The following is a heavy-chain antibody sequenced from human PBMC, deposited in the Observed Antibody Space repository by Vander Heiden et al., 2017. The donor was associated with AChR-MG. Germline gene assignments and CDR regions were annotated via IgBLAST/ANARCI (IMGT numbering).Heavy chain of an antibody. CDR2: ISSSSSTI. CDR3: ARPYYYGSGSYYYQGYYFDY. Sequence: EVQLVESGGGLVQPGGSLRLSCAASGFTFSSYSMNGVRQAPGKGLEWVSYISSSSSTIYYADSVKGRFTISRDNAKNSLYLQMNSLRAEDTAVYYCARPYYYGSGSYYYQGYYFDYWGQGTLVTVSS. V-gene: IGHV3-48*01. D-gene: IGHD3-10*01. CDR1: GFTFSSYS. J-gene: IGHJ4*02.